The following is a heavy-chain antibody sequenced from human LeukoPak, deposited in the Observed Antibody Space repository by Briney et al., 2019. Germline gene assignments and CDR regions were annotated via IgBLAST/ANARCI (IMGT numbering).Heavy chain of an antibody. CDR3: ARVPEWFGELLEHFDY. J-gene: IGHJ4*02. CDR1: GYTFTGYY. V-gene: IGHV1-2*06. D-gene: IGHD3-10*01. Sequence: ASVKVSCKASGYTFTGYYMHWVRQAPGQGLEWMGRINPNSGGTSYAQKFQGRVTMTRDTSISTAYMELSRLRSDDTAVYYCARVPEWFGELLEHFDYWGQGTLVTVSS. CDR2: INPNSGGT.